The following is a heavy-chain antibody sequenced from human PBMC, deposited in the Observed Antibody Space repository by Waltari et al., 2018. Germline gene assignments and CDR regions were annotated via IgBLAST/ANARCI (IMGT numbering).Heavy chain of an antibody. V-gene: IGHV4-34*01. CDR3: ARGTGGSSTYYFAGMDV. CDR2: INHSGSA. J-gene: IGHJ6*02. D-gene: IGHD3-22*01. CDR1: GGSFSAYH. Sequence: QVQLQQWGAGLLKPSETLSLTCAVFGGSFSAYHWSWIRQSPGKGLDWIGEINHSGSALDNPSLKSRVTISLDTSKRQVSLRLSSVTAADTAVYFCARGTGGSSTYYFAGMDVWGQGTTVTVSS.